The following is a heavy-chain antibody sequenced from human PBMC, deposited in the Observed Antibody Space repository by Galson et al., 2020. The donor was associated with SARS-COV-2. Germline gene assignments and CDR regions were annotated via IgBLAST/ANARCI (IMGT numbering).Heavy chain of an antibody. CDR3: AREGQLRTTGDY. V-gene: IGHV3-33*01. Sequence: GGSLRLSCAASGFTFSSYGMHWVRQAPGKGLEGVPVIWYDGSNKYYADSVKGRFTISRDNSKNTLYLQMNSLRAEDTAVYYCAREGQLRTTGDYWGQGTLVTVSS. CDR2: IWYDGSNK. D-gene: IGHD5-18*01. J-gene: IGHJ4*02. CDR1: GFTFSSYG.